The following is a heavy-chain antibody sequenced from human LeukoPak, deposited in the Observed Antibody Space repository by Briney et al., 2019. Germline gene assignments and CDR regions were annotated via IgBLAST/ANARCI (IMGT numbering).Heavy chain of an antibody. D-gene: IGHD2-15*01. CDR3: ARDLGSAIDY. J-gene: IGHJ4*02. CDR2: IYYSGST. CDR1: GGSISSGGYY. V-gene: IGHV4-61*08. Sequence: SETLSLTCTVSGGSISSGGYYWSWIRQHPGKGLEWIGYIYYSGSTNYNPSLKSRVTISVDTSKNQFSLKLSSVTAADTAVYYCARDLGSAIDYWGQGTLVTVSS.